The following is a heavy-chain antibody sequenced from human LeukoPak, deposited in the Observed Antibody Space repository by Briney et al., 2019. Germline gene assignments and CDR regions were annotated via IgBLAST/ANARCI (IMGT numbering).Heavy chain of an antibody. Sequence: GGSLRLSCAASGFTFSNAWMSWVRQAPGKGLEWVGRIRSKTDGGTTEYAAPVKGRFTISRDVSKNTLFLEMNSLKTEDTAVYYCTTEGFPPEVWFFDYWGQGTLVTVSS. CDR2: IRSKTDGGTT. J-gene: IGHJ4*02. CDR1: GFTFSNAW. D-gene: IGHD2-21*01. V-gene: IGHV3-15*01. CDR3: TTEGFPPEVWFFDY.